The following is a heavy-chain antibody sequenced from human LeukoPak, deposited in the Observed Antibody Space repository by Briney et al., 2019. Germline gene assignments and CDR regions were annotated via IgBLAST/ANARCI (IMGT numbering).Heavy chain of an antibody. V-gene: IGHV4-59*01. CDR3: ARLSWSSGSLVSVIDS. D-gene: IGHD3-22*01. CDR1: GGSISSYY. J-gene: IGHJ4*02. CDR2: IHSSGST. Sequence: SEALSLTCTVSGGSISSYYWSWIRQPPGKGLEWIGYIHSSGSTNYKPSLKSRVTMSVDTSKTQFSLKLSSVTTADTAVYYCARLSWSSGSLVSVIDSWGQGTLVTVSS.